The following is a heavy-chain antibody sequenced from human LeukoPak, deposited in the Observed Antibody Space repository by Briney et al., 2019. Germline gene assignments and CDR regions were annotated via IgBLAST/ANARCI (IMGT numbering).Heavy chain of an antibody. CDR3: SAGPSGWTEFFQH. D-gene: IGHD6-19*01. Sequence: GSLRLSCAAPAFTLSDFTMHWVRQASGKGLEWLARIRSKANNYATEYGASVKGRFTISRDDAKNTAYLQMNSLKTEDTAIYYCSAGPSGWTEFFQHWGQGTLVTVSS. CDR1: AFTLSDFT. V-gene: IGHV3-73*01. J-gene: IGHJ1*01. CDR2: IRSKANNYAT.